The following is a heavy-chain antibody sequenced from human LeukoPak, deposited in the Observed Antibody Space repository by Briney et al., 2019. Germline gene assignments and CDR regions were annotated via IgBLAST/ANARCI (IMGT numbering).Heavy chain of an antibody. CDR2: ISTDGSST. D-gene: IGHD6-6*01. J-gene: IGHJ3*02. Sequence: PGGSLRLSCAASGFTFSSYWMHWVRQAPGKGLVWVSRISTDGSSTNSAGSVKGRFTISRDNAKNTLYLQMNSLRAEDTAVYYCVREYSSSSGRAFDIWGQGTMVTVSP. V-gene: IGHV3-74*01. CDR1: GFTFSSYW. CDR3: VREYSSSSGRAFDI.